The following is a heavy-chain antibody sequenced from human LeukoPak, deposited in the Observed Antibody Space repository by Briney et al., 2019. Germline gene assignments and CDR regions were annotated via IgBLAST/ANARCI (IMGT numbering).Heavy chain of an antibody. CDR3: ARDRSADYYDSSGYAEFDY. V-gene: IGHV3-30-3*01. D-gene: IGHD3-22*01. Sequence: GGSLRLSCAASGFTFSSYAMHWVRQAPGKGLEWVAVISYDGSNKYYADSVKGRFTISRDNSKNTLYLQMNSLRAEDTAMYYCARDRSADYYDSSGYAEFDYWGQGTLVTVSS. J-gene: IGHJ4*02. CDR1: GFTFSSYA. CDR2: ISYDGSNK.